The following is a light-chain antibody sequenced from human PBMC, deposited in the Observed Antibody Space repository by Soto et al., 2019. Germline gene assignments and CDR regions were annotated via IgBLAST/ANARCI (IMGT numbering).Light chain of an antibody. CDR2: WAS. CDR1: QSLLHITGETF. CDR3: QQYYTSPTWT. V-gene: IGKV4-1*01. Sequence: VMTQTPLSLSVAPGKPASISCNSSQSLLHITGETFLFWYQQKPGQPPKLLIYWASNRESGVPDRFSGSGSGTDFTLTISSLQAEDVALYYCQQYYTSPTWTVGQGTKVEIK. J-gene: IGKJ1*01.